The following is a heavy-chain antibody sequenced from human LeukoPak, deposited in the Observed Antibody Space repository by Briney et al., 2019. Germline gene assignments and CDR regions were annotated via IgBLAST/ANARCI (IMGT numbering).Heavy chain of an antibody. CDR3: ARGAMVRGVKFDY. V-gene: IGHV4-4*02. Sequence: SGTLSLTCAVSGGSISSSNWWSWVRQPPGKGLEWIGEIYHSGSTNYNPSLMSRVTISVDKSKNQFSLKLSSVTAADTAVYYCARGAMVRGVKFDYWGQGTLVTVSS. J-gene: IGHJ4*02. CDR1: GGSISSSNW. CDR2: IYHSGST. D-gene: IGHD3-10*01.